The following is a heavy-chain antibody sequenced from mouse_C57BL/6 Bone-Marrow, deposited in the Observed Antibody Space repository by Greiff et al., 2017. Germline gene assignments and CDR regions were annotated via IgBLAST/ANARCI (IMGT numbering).Heavy chain of an antibody. V-gene: IGHV1-15*01. D-gene: IGHD1-1*01. CDR3: SRVIYYYVSGDWAIDY. CDR2: IDPETGGT. Sequence: VKLQQSGAELVRPGASVTLSCKASGYTFTNYEMQWVKQTPVHGLEWIGAIDPETGGTAYNQKFKGKAILTADKSSSTDYMELSSLTSEDSAVYYDSRVIYYYVSGDWAIDYWGQGTSVTVSS. CDR1: GYTFTNYE. J-gene: IGHJ4*01.